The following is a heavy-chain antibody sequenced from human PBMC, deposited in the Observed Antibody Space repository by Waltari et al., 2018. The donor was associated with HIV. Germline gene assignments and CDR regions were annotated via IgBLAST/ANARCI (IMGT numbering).Heavy chain of an antibody. Sequence: QVQLAESGGGLVKPGGSLRLSCAAPGFSFSDSYMSWIRQAPGKGLEWVSYISGSGTTTYYIESVKGRFTISRDNAKESVFLQMTSLRPEDTAIYYCASKTTGWYAHWGRGALVTVSS. CDR3: ASKTTGWYAH. CDR2: ISGSGTTT. V-gene: IGHV3-11*01. CDR1: GFSFSDSY. J-gene: IGHJ5*02. D-gene: IGHD1-1*01.